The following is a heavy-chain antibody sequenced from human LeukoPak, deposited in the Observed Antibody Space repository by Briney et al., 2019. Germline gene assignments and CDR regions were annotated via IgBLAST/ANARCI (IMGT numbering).Heavy chain of an antibody. CDR1: GYTFTGSY. Sequence: ASVKVSCKASGYTFTGSYMHWVRQAPGQGLEWMGIINPSGGSTSYAQKFQGRVTMTRDMSTSTVYMELSSLRSEDTAVYYCARARTPTYYYDSSGYSFFDYWGQGTLVTVSS. J-gene: IGHJ4*02. CDR3: ARARTPTYYYDSSGYSFFDY. V-gene: IGHV1-46*01. D-gene: IGHD3-22*01. CDR2: INPSGGST.